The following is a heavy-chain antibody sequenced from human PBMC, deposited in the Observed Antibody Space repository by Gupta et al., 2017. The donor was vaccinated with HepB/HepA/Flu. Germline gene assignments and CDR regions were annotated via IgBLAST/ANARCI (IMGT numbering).Heavy chain of an antibody. Sequence: QVQLQESGPGLVKPSQTLSLTCTVSGGSISSGGYYWSWIRQHPGKGLEWIGYIYYSGSTYYNPSLKSRVTISVDTSKNQFSLKLSSVTAADTAVYYCARDKIILTDSYYMDVWGKGTTVTVSS. CDR3: ARDKIILTDSYYMDV. CDR1: GGSISSGGYY. D-gene: IGHD2/OR15-2a*01. V-gene: IGHV4-31*03. CDR2: IYYSGST. J-gene: IGHJ6*03.